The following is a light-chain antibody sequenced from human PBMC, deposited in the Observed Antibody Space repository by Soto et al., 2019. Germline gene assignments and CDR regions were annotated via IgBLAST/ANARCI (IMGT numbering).Light chain of an antibody. V-gene: IGKV3-20*01. J-gene: IGKJ2*01. CDR2: GAS. CDR1: QSVSSSY. Sequence: EIVLTQSPGTLSSSPGERATLSCRASQSVSSSYLAWYQQKPGQAPRLLIYGASSRATGIPDRFSGSGSGTDFTLTISRLEPEDFAVYYCQQYGSSLFGQGTKVDIK. CDR3: QQYGSSL.